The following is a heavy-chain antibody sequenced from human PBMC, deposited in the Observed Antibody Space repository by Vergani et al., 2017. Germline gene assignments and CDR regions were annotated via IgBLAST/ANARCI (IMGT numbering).Heavy chain of an antibody. J-gene: IGHJ5*02. CDR3: GRVADFYGLGSRLLDL. CDR2: MYHSGST. Sequence: QVRLQESGPGLVKPSETLSLTCSVSGGSMSGYYWRWLRQPPGKELEWLGYMYHSGSTNYNPSLETRVTISGDTSKNQFSLKLNSVTAADTAVYYCGRVADFYGLGSRLLDLWGQGILVTVSS. V-gene: IGHV4-59*01. CDR1: GGSMSGYY. D-gene: IGHD3-10*01.